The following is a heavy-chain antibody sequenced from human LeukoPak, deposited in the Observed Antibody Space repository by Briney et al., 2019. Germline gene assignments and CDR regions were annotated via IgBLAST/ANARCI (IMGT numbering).Heavy chain of an antibody. CDR2: IRSKANSYAT. J-gene: IGHJ4*02. CDR1: GFTFSGSA. Sequence: GGSLRLSCAASGFTFSGSAMHWVRQASGKGLEWVGRIRSKANSYATAYAASVKGRFTISRDDSKNTAYLQMNSLKTEDTAVYYCTRRGAVAGIDYWGQGTLVTVSS. CDR3: TRRGAVAGIDY. D-gene: IGHD6-19*01. V-gene: IGHV3-73*01.